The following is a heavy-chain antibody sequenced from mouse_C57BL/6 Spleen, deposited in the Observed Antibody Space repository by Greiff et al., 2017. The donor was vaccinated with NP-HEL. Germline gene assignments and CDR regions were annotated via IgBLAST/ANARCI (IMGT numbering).Heavy chain of an antibody. CDR1: GFTFSSYT. Sequence: EVQLVESGGGLVKPGGSLKLSCAASGFTFSSYTMSWVRQTPEKRLEWVATISGGGGNTYYPDSVKGRFTISRDNAKNTLYLQMSSLRSEDTALYYCARLLYGSRYFDVWGTGTTVTVSS. J-gene: IGHJ1*03. CDR2: ISGGGGNT. CDR3: ARLLYGSRYFDV. V-gene: IGHV5-9*01. D-gene: IGHD1-1*01.